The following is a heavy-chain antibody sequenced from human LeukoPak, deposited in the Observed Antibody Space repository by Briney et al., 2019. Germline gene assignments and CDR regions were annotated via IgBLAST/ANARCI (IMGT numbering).Heavy chain of an antibody. CDR1: GGSISTTYY. D-gene: IGHD3-10*01. J-gene: IGHJ4*02. V-gene: IGHV4-39*07. Sequence: SETLSLTCTVSGGSISTTYYWGWIRQPPGKGLEWIGSIYYSGSTYYNPSLKSRVTISVDRSKNQFSLKLSSVTAADTAVYYCARGRFGENIDYWGQGTLVTVSS. CDR2: IYYSGST. CDR3: ARGRFGENIDY.